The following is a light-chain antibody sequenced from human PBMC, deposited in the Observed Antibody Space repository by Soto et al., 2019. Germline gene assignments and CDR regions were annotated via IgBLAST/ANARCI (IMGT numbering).Light chain of an antibody. Sequence: EIHMTHSPPSVSASVLYRVTITFRSSQDVGKWLALYQQKPGKAPTLLIHGASSLQSGVPPRYSGSGYGTDFTLTISSLQPEDFATYYCQQANSFPITFGQGTRLEIK. CDR3: QQANSFPIT. CDR2: GAS. CDR1: QDVGKW. J-gene: IGKJ5*01. V-gene: IGKV1-12*01.